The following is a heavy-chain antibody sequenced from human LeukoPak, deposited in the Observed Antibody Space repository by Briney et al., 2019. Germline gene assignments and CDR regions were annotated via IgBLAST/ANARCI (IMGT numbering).Heavy chain of an antibody. CDR2: IYYSGST. D-gene: IGHD3-10*01. V-gene: IGHV4-59*01. CDR1: GSCISSYY. CDR3: ARSSVLWFGELGRDYYFDY. J-gene: IGHJ4*02. Sequence: SETLSLTCTVSGSCISSYYWSWIRQPPGKGLEWIGYIYYSGSTSYNPSLKSRVTISVDTSRNQFSLKLSSVTAADTAVYYCARSSVLWFGELGRDYYFDYWGQGTLVTVSS.